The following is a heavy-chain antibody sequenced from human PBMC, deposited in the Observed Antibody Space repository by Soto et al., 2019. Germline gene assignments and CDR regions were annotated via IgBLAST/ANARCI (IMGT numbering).Heavy chain of an antibody. CDR3: ARNHYYDGSGYYPNFDY. D-gene: IGHD3-22*01. J-gene: IGHJ4*02. Sequence: QVQLVQSGAEVKKPGASVKVSCKASGYTFTSYDINWVRQATGQGLEWMGWMNPNSGNTGYAQKLQGRVTMTRNTTIITNYMELSSLRSEDTAVYYCARNHYYDGSGYYPNFDYWGQGTLVTVSS. CDR1: GYTFTSYD. CDR2: MNPNSGNT. V-gene: IGHV1-8*01.